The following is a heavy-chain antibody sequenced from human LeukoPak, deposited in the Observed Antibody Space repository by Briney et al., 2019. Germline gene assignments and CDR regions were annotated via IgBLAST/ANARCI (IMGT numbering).Heavy chain of an antibody. J-gene: IGHJ3*02. CDR3: ARETYYYDSSGYYYDAFDI. D-gene: IGHD3-22*01. V-gene: IGHV1-18*01. CDR1: GGTFSSYA. CDR2: ISAYSGNT. Sequence: ASVKVSCKASGGTFSSYAISWVRQAPGQGLEWMGWISAYSGNTNYAQKLQGRVTMTTDTSTSTAYMELRSLRSEDTAVYYCARETYYYDSSGYYYDAFDIWGQGTMVTVSS.